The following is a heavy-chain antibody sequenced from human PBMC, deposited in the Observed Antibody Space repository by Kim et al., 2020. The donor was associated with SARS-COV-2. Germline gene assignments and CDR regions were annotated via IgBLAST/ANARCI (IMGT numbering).Heavy chain of an antibody. V-gene: IGHV3-74*01. CDR2: ST. CDR3: ARDRSYAMDV. Sequence: STTYADSVKGRFTNSRDNAKNTLYLQMDRLRAEDTAVYYCARDRSYAMDVWGQGTTVIVS. J-gene: IGHJ6*02.